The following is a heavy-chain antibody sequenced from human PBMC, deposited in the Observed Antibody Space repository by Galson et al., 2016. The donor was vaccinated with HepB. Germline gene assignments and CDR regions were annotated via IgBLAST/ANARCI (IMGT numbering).Heavy chain of an antibody. CDR2: VTGDGDAA. J-gene: IGHJ6*02. CDR1: GLIFSNHA. CDR3: ARGRGVDV. V-gene: IGHV3-64D*08. Sequence: SLRLSCAASGLIFSNHAMMWVRQAPGKGLEYVSSVTGDGDAAYYADSVKGRFTISRDNSKNTLYPQMSSLRPEDTAVYYCARGRGVDVWGQGTTVTVSS.